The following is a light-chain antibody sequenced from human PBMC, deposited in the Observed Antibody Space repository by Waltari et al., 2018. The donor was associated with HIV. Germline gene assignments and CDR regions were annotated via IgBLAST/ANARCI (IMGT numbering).Light chain of an antibody. CDR3: QVRDSRSDPVV. J-gene: IGLJ2*01. Sequence: SYVLTQPPSVSVAPGKTARITCGGDNIGRKSVHWYQQRPGQAPMLVIYYDSDRPSGIPERFSGSNSGNTATLTISRVEAGDEADYYCQVRDSRSDPVVFGGGTKLTAL. CDR1: NIGRKS. CDR2: YDS. V-gene: IGLV3-21*04.